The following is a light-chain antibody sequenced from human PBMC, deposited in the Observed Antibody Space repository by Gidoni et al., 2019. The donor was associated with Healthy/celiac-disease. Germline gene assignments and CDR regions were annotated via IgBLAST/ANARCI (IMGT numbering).Light chain of an antibody. Sequence: DIQITQAPSSLSASVGERVTITCRASQRISSYLNWYQQKPGKAPKLLIDAASSLQSGVPSRGCGSGAWTAFTLPIISLQPEDFATYYCQQSYSTPPTFXHXTKVEIK. CDR3: QQSYSTPPT. J-gene: IGKJ1*01. V-gene: IGKV1-39*01. CDR2: AAS. CDR1: QRISSY.